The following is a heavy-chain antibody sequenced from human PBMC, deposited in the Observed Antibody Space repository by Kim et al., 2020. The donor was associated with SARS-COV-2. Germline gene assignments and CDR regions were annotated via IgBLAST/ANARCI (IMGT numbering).Heavy chain of an antibody. J-gene: IGHJ4*02. D-gene: IGHD5-18*01. CDR2: IYYSGST. CDR1: GGSISSYY. CDR3: ARSGYSYGPSQFDY. V-gene: IGHV4-59*08. Sequence: SETLSLTCTVSGGSISSYYWSWIRQPPGKGLEWIGYIYYSGSTNYNPSLKSRVTISVDTSKNQFSLKLSSVTAADTAVYYCARSGYSYGPSQFDYWGQGILVTVSS.